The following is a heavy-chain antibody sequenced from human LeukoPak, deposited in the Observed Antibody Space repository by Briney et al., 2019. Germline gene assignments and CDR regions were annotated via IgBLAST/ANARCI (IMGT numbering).Heavy chain of an antibody. CDR2: FYTKSRDT. CDR3: ARDEDVPNTNALDI. V-gene: IGHV1-2*02. J-gene: IGHJ3*02. CDR1: GYTFTAYY. Sequence: GASLKVSCKASGYTFTAYYLHWVRQAPGQGVEWMGYFYTKSRDTFFAQKFQDRVTMTMDTSITTVYMELSRLRSDDTAVYYCARDEDVPNTNALDIWGQGTKVIVSS. D-gene: IGHD3-10*02.